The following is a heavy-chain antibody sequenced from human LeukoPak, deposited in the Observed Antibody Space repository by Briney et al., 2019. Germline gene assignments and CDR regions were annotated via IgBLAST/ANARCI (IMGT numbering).Heavy chain of an antibody. CDR3: ARDRNIVAYFDY. J-gene: IGHJ4*02. Sequence: GRSLRLSCAASGFTFSSYAMQWVRQAPGKGLEWVAVISYDGSNKYYADSVKGRFTISRDNSKNTLYLQMNSLRAEDTAVYYCARDRNIVAYFDYWGQGTLVTVSS. CDR2: ISYDGSNK. V-gene: IGHV3-30*01. CDR1: GFTFSSYA. D-gene: IGHD5-12*01.